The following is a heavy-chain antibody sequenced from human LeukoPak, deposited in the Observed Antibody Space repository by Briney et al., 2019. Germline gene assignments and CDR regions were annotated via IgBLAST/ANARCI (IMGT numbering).Heavy chain of an antibody. CDR1: GGSISSYY. V-gene: IGHV4-4*07. Sequence: PSETLSLTCTVSGGSISSYYWSWIRQPAGKGLEWIGRIYSSGSTDYNPSLKSRVTMSVDTSKNKFSLKLSSVTAADTAVYYCASAYENPSYDSSGSDAFDIWGQGTMVTVSS. D-gene: IGHD3-22*01. J-gene: IGHJ3*02. CDR3: ASAYENPSYDSSGSDAFDI. CDR2: IYSSGST.